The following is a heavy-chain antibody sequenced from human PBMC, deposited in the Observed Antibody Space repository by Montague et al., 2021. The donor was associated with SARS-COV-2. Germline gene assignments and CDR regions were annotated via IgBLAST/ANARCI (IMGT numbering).Heavy chain of an antibody. V-gene: IGHV4-38-2*02. J-gene: IGHJ4*03. Sequence: SETLSLTCSVTGYSISSGYYWGWLRQSPGRGLEWIGTVHHSEGTYYNPSLQSRVTISVDPPKNQFSLKLISVTTADTAVYYCARVDVLTMVRGIIRGGCYFDYWGQGTLVTVSS. D-gene: IGHD3-10*01. CDR3: ARVDVLTMVRGIIRGGCYFDY. CDR2: VHHSEGT. CDR1: GYSISSGYY.